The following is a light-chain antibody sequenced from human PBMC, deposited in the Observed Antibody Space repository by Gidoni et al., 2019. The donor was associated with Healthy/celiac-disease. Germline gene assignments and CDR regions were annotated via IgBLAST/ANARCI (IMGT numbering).Light chain of an antibody. CDR2: DAS. CDR1: QSISSW. J-gene: IGKJ1*01. CDR3: QQYNSYPWT. Sequence: IQRTQSPSTLSATGGDRVTITCRASQSISSWLAWYQQKPGKAPKLLIYDASSLESGVPSRFSGSGSGTEFTLTISSLQPDDFATYYCQQYNSYPWTFGQGTKVEIK. V-gene: IGKV1-5*01.